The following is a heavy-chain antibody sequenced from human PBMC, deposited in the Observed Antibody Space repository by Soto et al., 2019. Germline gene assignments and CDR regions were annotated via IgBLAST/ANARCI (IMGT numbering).Heavy chain of an antibody. V-gene: IGHV3-21*01. D-gene: IGHD3-3*01. J-gene: IGHJ5*02. Sequence: EVQLVESGGGLVKPGGSLRLSCAASGFTFNTYDMNWVRQAPGKGLEWVSYITTSSAYIYYADSLKGRITISRDNAKKSLFLQINGRRAEDTAVYYCVRSGTAVLVRRSWFDTWGQGTVVTVSS. CDR3: VRSGTAVLVRRSWFDT. CDR2: ITTSSAYI. CDR1: GFTFNTYD.